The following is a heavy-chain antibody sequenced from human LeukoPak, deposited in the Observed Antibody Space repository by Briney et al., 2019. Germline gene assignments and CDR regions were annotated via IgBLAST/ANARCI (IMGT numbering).Heavy chain of an antibody. CDR3: ARGVVAAAGRTFDF. V-gene: IGHV4-59*01. CDR2: IYNSGST. D-gene: IGHD6-13*01. CDR1: SGSISSYY. Sequence: SETLSLTCTVSSGSISSYYWSWIRQPPGKGLEWIGYIYNSGSTNYNPSLKSRVTISLDTSKNQFSLKLSSVTAADTAVYYCARGVVAAAGRTFDFWGQGTLVTVSS. J-gene: IGHJ4*02.